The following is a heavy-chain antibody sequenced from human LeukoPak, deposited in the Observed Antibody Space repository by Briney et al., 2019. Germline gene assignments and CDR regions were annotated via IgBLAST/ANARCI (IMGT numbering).Heavy chain of an antibody. Sequence: ASVKVSCKASGYTFTSYGISWVRQAPGQGLEWMGWISAYNGNTNYGQKLQGRVTMTTDTSTSTAYMELRSLRSDDTAVYYCARDVNHYYDSSGYYLPFDYWGQGTLVTVSS. CDR2: ISAYNGNT. CDR1: GYTFTSYG. J-gene: IGHJ4*02. CDR3: ARDVNHYYDSSGYYLPFDY. D-gene: IGHD3-22*01. V-gene: IGHV1-18*01.